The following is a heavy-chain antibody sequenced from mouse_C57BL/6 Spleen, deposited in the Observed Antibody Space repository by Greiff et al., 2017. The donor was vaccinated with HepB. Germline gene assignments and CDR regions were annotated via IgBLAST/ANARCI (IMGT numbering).Heavy chain of an antibody. CDR1: GYTFTSYG. CDR3: ARRDPLRYYFDY. CDR2: IYPRSGNT. Sequence: QVQLQQSGAELARPGASVKLSCKASGYTFTSYGISWVKQRTGQGLEWIGEIYPRSGNTYYNEKFKGKATLTADKSSSTAYMEIRSLTSEDSAVYFCARRDPLRYYFDYWGQGTTLTVSS. V-gene: IGHV1-81*01. J-gene: IGHJ2*01. D-gene: IGHD1-1*01.